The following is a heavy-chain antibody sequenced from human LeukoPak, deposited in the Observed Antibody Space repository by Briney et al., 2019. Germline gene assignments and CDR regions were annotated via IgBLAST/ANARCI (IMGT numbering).Heavy chain of an antibody. CDR1: GFTFSSYG. Sequence: PGGSLRLSCAASGFTFSSYGMHWVRQAPGKGLEWVAFIRYDGSNKYYADSVKGRFTISRDNSKNTLYLQMNSLRAEDTAVYYCAKGLDWNYETFDYWGQGTLVTVTS. V-gene: IGHV3-30*02. CDR2: IRYDGSNK. CDR3: AKGLDWNYETFDY. D-gene: IGHD1-7*01. J-gene: IGHJ4*02.